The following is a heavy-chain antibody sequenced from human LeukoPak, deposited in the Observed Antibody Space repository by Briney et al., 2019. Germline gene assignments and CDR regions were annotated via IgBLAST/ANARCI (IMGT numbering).Heavy chain of an antibody. J-gene: IGHJ4*02. CDR1: GFAFSSYE. CDR3: ARVPRKDGSGYYWFDY. CDR2: ISTSGSTI. D-gene: IGHD3-22*01. Sequence: GGSLRLSCAASGFAFSSYEMNWVRQAPGKGLEWVSYISTSGSTIYYADSVKGRFTISRDNAKNSLYLQMNSLRAEDTAVYYCARVPRKDGSGYYWFDYWGQGTLVTVSS. V-gene: IGHV3-48*03.